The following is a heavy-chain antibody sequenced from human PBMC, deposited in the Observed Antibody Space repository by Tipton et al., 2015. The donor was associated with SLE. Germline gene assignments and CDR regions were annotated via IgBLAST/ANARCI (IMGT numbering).Heavy chain of an antibody. J-gene: IGHJ2*01. V-gene: IGHV4-59*01. CDR2: IYYSGNT. CDR3: ARANGVLGSQVPYWYFDL. D-gene: IGHD2-8*02. Sequence: TLSLTCSVSGGSIRSYYWSWIRQPPGKGLEWIGYIYYSGNTKYNPSLESRGTISLDTSKNQLSLRLISVTAADTAVYYCARANGVLGSQVPYWYFDLWGRGTLVTVSS. CDR1: GGSIRSYY.